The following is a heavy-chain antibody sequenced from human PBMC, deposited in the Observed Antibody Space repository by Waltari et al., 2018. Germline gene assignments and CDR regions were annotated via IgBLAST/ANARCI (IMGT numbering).Heavy chain of an antibody. Sequence: QVQLVESGGGVVQPGRSLRLSCAASGFTFSSYAMHWVRQAPGKGLEWVAVISYDGSNTYYAYSVQGRFTISRDTSKTTLYLQMNSLRADDTAVYYCARDQASGIVAASLYYYYGMDVWGQGTTVTVSS. V-gene: IGHV3-30*01. CDR1: GFTFSSYA. CDR2: ISYDGSNT. D-gene: IGHD6-13*01. CDR3: ARDQASGIVAASLYYYYGMDV. J-gene: IGHJ6*02.